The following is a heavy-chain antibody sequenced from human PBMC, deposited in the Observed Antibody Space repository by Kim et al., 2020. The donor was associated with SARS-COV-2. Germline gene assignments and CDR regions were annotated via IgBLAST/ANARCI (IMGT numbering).Heavy chain of an antibody. CDR3: ARVQPYCSSTSCYFVKNYGMDV. CDR1: GYTFTSYG. V-gene: IGHV1-18*01. D-gene: IGHD2-2*01. Sequence: ASVKVSCKASGYTFTSYGISWVRQAPGQGLEWMGWISAYNGNTNYAQKLQGRVTMTTDTSTSTAYMELRSLRSDDTAVYYCARVQPYCSSTSCYFVKNYGMDVWGQGTTVTVSS. CDR2: ISAYNGNT. J-gene: IGHJ6*02.